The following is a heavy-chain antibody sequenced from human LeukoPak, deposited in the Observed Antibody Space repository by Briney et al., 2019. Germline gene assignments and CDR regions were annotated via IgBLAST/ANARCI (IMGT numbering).Heavy chain of an antibody. CDR2: INPNSGGT. D-gene: IGHD6-13*01. V-gene: IGHV1-2*02. Sequence: ASVKVSCKASGHTFTRYYMHWVRQAPGQGLEWMGWINPNSGGTNYAQKFQGRVTMTRDTSIRTAYMELSRLRSDDTAVYYCAREEVAAAGYYMGVWGKGTTVTVSS. CDR3: AREEVAAAGYYMGV. J-gene: IGHJ6*03. CDR1: GHTFTRYY.